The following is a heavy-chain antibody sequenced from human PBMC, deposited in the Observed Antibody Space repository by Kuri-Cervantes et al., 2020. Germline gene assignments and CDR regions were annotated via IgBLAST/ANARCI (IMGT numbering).Heavy chain of an antibody. V-gene: IGHV3-21*01. CDR3: AREGRGGNYYMDV. CDR1: GFTFSSYS. J-gene: IGHJ6*03. CDR2: ISSSSSYI. Sequence: GGSLRLSCAASGFTFSSYSMNWVRQAPGKGLEWVSSISSSSSYIYYADSVKGRFTISRDNAKNSLYLQMNSLRAEDTAVYYCAREGRGGNYYMDVWGKGTTVTVSS.